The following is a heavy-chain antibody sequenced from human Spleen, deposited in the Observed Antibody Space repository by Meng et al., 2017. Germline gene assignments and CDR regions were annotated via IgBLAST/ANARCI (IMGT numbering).Heavy chain of an antibody. CDR3: ARDEDISAAGKLFGDY. J-gene: IGHJ4*02. CDR2: INPKSGDT. V-gene: IGHV1-2*06. CDR1: GYNFPDYY. Sequence: QVQLWLSGAEVKKPGASVKVSCKPSGYNFPDYYIHWVRRAPGQGLEWMGRINPKSGDTHYAQKFQARVTMTGDTSISTAYMELSGLRSDDTAMYYCARDEDISAAGKLFGDYWGQGTLVTVPS. D-gene: IGHD6-25*01.